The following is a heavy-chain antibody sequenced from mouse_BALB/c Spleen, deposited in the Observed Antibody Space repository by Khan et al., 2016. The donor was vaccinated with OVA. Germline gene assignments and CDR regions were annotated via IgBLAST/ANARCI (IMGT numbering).Heavy chain of an antibody. D-gene: IGHD4-1*01. CDR2: ISSAGDYT. Sequence: VELVESGGDLVKPGGSLKLSCAASGFTFSSYSMSWVRQTPDKRLEWVTTISSAGDYTYYPDSVKGRFTISRDNAKNTLYLQMSSLKSEDTAIDYCESHITGWFAYWGQGTLVTVSA. J-gene: IGHJ3*01. CDR1: GFTFSSYS. CDR3: ESHITGWFAY. V-gene: IGHV5-6*01.